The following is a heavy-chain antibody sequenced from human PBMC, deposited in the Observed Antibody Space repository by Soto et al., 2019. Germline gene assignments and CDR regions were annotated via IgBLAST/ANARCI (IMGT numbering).Heavy chain of an antibody. V-gene: IGHV4-38-2*01. D-gene: IGHD5-12*01. CDR1: GYSISSGYY. CDR3: ARGSTRWLRSYYYYGMDV. J-gene: IGHJ6*02. Sequence: SATLSLTCAVPGYSISSGYYWGWIRQPPGKGLEWIGIIYHSGSTYYNPSLKSRVTISVDTSKNQFSLKLSSLRSEDTAVYYCARGSTRWLRSYYYYGMDVWGQGTTVTVSS. CDR2: IYHSGST.